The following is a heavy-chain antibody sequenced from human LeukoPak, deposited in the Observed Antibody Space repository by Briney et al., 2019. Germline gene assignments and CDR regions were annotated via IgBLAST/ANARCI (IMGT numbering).Heavy chain of an antibody. D-gene: IGHD3-10*01. Sequence: ASVKVTCKASGYTFTGYYMHWVRLAPGQGLEWMGWINPNSGGPNYAQRFQGWVTMTRDTSISTAYMELSRLRSDDTAVYYCARDGSRVDGPLGLLWFGDLPGFDPWGQGTLVTVSS. V-gene: IGHV1-2*04. J-gene: IGHJ5*02. CDR3: ARDGSRVDGPLGLLWFGDLPGFDP. CDR1: GYTFTGYY. CDR2: INPNSGGP.